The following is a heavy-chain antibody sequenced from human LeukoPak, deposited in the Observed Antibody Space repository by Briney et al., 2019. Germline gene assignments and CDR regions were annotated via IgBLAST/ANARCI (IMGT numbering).Heavy chain of an antibody. D-gene: IGHD3-16*01. CDR1: GYTFTGYY. CDR2: INPNSGGT. J-gene: IGHJ6*03. CDR3: ARGPPRGGSYYYMDV. V-gene: IGHV1-2*02. Sequence: ASVKVSCKASGYTFTGYYMHWVRQAPGQGLEWMGWINPNSGGTNYAQKFQGRVTMTRDTSISTAYMELRRLRSDDTAVYYCARGPPRGGSYYYMDVWGKGSTVTV.